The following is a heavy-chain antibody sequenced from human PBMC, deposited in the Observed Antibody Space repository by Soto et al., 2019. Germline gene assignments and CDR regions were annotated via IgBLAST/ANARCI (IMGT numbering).Heavy chain of an antibody. J-gene: IGHJ3*02. CDR2: SYYSGST. Sequence: QVQLQESGPGLVKPSQTLSLTCTVSGGSISSGGYYWSWIRQHPGKGLEWIGYSYYSGSTYYNPSLKGRVTRSVDTSKNRFSLKLSSVTAADTAVYYCARDGEAGYCSGGSCYSDAFDIWGQGTMVTVSS. CDR1: GGSISSGGYY. D-gene: IGHD2-15*01. V-gene: IGHV4-31*03. CDR3: ARDGEAGYCSGGSCYSDAFDI.